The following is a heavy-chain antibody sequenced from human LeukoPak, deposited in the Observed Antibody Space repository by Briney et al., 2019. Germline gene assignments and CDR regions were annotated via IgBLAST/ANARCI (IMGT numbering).Heavy chain of an antibody. J-gene: IGHJ4*02. CDR1: GFTFSSYW. CDR3: ARDIVVVPAAIYYFDY. V-gene: IGHV3-7*01. CDR2: IKQDGSEK. D-gene: IGHD2-2*02. Sequence: GGSLRLSCAASGFTFSSYWMSWVRQAPGKGLEWVANIKQDGSEKYYVDSVKGRFTISRDNAKNSLYLQMNSLRAEDTAVYYCARDIVVVPAAIYYFDYRGQGTLVTVSS.